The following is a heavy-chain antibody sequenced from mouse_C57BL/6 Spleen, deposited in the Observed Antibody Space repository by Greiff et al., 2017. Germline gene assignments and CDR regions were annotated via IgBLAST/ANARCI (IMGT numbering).Heavy chain of an antibody. J-gene: IGHJ4*01. Sequence: EVQLQESGAELVRPGASVKLSCTASGFNIKDDYMHWVKQRPEQGLEWIGWIDPENGDTEYASKFQGKATITADTSSNTAYLQLSSLTSEDTAVYYCTTLRQLRSYAMDYWGQGTSVTVSS. D-gene: IGHD3-2*02. CDR2: IDPENGDT. CDR3: TTLRQLRSYAMDY. CDR1: GFNIKDDY. V-gene: IGHV14-4*01.